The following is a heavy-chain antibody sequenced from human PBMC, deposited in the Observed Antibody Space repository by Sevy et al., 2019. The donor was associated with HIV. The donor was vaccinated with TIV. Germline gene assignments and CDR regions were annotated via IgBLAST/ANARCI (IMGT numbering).Heavy chain of an antibody. Sequence: GGSRRLSCAASGFTFSSYSMNWVRQAPGKGLEWVSSISSSGSYIYYADSVKGRFTISRDNAKSSLYLQMNSLRAEDTAVYYCARGLGSSSSEGDVDYWGQGTLVTVSS. V-gene: IGHV3-21*01. J-gene: IGHJ4*02. CDR2: ISSSGSYI. D-gene: IGHD6-6*01. CDR1: GFTFSSYS. CDR3: ARGLGSSSSEGDVDY.